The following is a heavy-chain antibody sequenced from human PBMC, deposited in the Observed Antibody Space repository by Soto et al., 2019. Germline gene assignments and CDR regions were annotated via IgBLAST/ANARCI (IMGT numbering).Heavy chain of an antibody. D-gene: IGHD6-13*01. CDR3: ARVEAAAALLVDYYYYYIDV. J-gene: IGHJ6*03. V-gene: IGHV3-53*01. CDR2: IYSGGST. Sequence: GGSLRLSCAASGFTVSSNYMSWVRQAPGKGLEWVSVIYSGGSTYYSDSVKGRFTISRDNSKNTLYLQMNSLRAEDTAVYYCARVEAAAALLVDYYYYYIDVWGKGTTVTVSS. CDR1: GFTVSSNY.